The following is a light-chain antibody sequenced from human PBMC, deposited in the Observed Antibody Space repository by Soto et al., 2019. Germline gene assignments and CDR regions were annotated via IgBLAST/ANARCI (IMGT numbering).Light chain of an antibody. CDR2: DAS. V-gene: IGKV3-11*01. CDR1: QSVSSY. Sequence: EIVLTQSPATLSLSPGNRATLSCRASQSVSSYLAWYQQKPGQAPRLLIYDASNRATGIPARFSGSGSGTDFALTITSLEPEDFAVYYCQQRSNWPSTCGGGTKVESK. CDR3: QQRSNWPST. J-gene: IGKJ4*01.